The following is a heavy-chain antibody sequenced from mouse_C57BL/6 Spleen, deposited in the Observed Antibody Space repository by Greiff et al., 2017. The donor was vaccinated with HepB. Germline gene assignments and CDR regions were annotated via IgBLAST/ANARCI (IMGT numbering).Heavy chain of an antibody. CDR2: IYPGSGNT. V-gene: IGHV1-66*01. CDR3: ARSEDGYSGY. J-gene: IGHJ2*01. D-gene: IGHD2-3*01. Sequence: QVQLKESGPELVKPGASVKISCKASGYSFTSYYIHWVKQRPGQGLEWIGWIYPGSGNTKYNEKFKGKATLTADTSSSTAYMQLSSLTSEDSAVYYCARSEDGYSGYWGQGTTLTVSS. CDR1: GYSFTSYY.